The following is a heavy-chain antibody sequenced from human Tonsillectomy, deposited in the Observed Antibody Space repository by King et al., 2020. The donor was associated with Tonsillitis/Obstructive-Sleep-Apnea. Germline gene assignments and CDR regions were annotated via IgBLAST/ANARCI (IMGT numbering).Heavy chain of an antibody. J-gene: IGHJ6*03. CDR2: IKSKTDGGVT. CDR1: GFIFRNAW. V-gene: IGHV3-15*01. D-gene: IGHD2-15*01. CDR3: TTPYVCFYYMDV. Sequence: VQLVESGGGLVKPGGSLRLSCAASGFIFRNAWMTWVRQAPGKGLEWVGNIKSKTDGGVTDYAAPVKGRFTISRDDSKTMLYLQMNSLKTEDTAVYYCTTPYVCFYYMDVWGKGTTVTVSS.